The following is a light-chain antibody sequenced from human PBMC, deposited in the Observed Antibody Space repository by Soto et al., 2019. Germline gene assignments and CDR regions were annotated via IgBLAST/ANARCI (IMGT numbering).Light chain of an antibody. CDR1: QSVSSN. V-gene: IGKV3-15*01. CDR3: QQYNNWPPWT. Sequence: EIVMTQSPATLSVSPGERATLSCRASQSVSSNLAWYQQKPGQAPRLLIYGASTRATGIPARFSGGGSGTDVTLTISSLQSEDFAVYYCQQYNNWPPWTFGQGTKVEIK. J-gene: IGKJ1*01. CDR2: GAS.